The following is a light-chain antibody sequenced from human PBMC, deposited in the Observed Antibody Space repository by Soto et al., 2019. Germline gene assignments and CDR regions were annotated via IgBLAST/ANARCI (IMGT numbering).Light chain of an antibody. J-gene: IGKJ5*01. CDR1: QSVSSSY. CDR2: GAS. CDR3: QQYGSSPPIT. V-gene: IGKV3-20*01. Sequence: EIVLTQSPGTLSFSPRERATPSCRASQSVSSSYLAWYQQKPGQAPRLLIYGASSRATGIPDRFSGSGSGTDFTLTISRLEPEDFAVYYCQQYGSSPPITFGQGTRLEIK.